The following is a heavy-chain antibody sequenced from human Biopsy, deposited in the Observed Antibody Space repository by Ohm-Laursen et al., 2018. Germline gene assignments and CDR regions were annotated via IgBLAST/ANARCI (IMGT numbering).Heavy chain of an antibody. CDR3: ARDIMNRIAGLVARSDVFDV. D-gene: IGHD3-16*01. J-gene: IGHJ3*01. Sequence: ASVKVSCKGSGYAVNDYFLHWLRQAPGQGPEWMGWISPNSGGTNYAQKFQGRVTMTTDTSTSTVYLDLRRLISDDTAVYYCARDIMNRIAGLVARSDVFDVWGQGTLVTVSS. V-gene: IGHV1-2*02. CDR2: ISPNSGGT. CDR1: GYAVNDYF.